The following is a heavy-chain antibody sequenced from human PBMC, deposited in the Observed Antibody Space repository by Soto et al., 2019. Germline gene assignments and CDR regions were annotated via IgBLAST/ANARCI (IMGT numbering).Heavy chain of an antibody. CDR2: IYWDGDE. Sequence: QITLKESGPTLVKPTQTLTLTCTFSGFSVSTSGEGVAWIRQPPGMALEWLALIYWDGDERYSPFLQGRVTITKDTSKNQVVLTMTNMDPVDTATYYCAHKGGRGAAMDVWGQGTTVTVSS. V-gene: IGHV2-5*02. D-gene: IGHD2-15*01. CDR1: GFSVSTSGEG. J-gene: IGHJ6*02. CDR3: AHKGGRGAAMDV.